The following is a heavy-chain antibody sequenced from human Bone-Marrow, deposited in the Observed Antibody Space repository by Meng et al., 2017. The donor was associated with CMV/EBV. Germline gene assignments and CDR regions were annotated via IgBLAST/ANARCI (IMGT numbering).Heavy chain of an antibody. CDR1: GFTFSSYS. J-gene: IGHJ6*02. CDR3: ARDSSTYDFWSGYYAYYYGMDV. D-gene: IGHD3-3*01. V-gene: IGHV3-21*01. CDR2: ISSSSSYI. Sequence: GESLKISCAASGFTFSSYSMNWVRQAPGKGLEWVSSISSSSSYIYYADSVKGRFTISRDNAKNSLYLQMNSLRAEDTAVYYCARDSSTYDFWSGYYAYYYGMDVWGQGTTVTVYS.